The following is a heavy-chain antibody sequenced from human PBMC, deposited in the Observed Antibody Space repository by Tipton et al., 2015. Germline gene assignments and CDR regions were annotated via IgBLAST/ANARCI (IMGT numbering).Heavy chain of an antibody. CDR3: AKAARVTLNCFDY. CDR2: VSWHGGNI. D-gene: IGHD4-23*01. J-gene: IGHJ4*02. V-gene: IGHV3-9*01. Sequence: RSLRLSCAVSGFTFDDYAMHWVRQAPGKGLEWVSGVSWHGGNIGYADSVKGRFTISRDNAKKSVYLQMDSLRPEDTALYYCAKAARVTLNCFDYWGQGSLVTVSS. CDR1: GFTFDDYA.